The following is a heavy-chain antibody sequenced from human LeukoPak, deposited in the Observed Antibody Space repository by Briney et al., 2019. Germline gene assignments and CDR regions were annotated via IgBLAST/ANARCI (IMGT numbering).Heavy chain of an antibody. V-gene: IGHV3-33*08. CDR1: GFTFNSFE. Sequence: GGSLRLSCAASGFTFNSFEMNWVRQAPGKGLEWVAIIYYDGSNKYYADSVKGRFTISRDNSKNTLFLQMNSLRAEDTAVYYCAGVGNNGAVDAFDIWGQGTMVTVSS. CDR3: AGVGNNGAVDAFDI. D-gene: IGHD2-8*01. CDR2: IYYDGSNK. J-gene: IGHJ3*02.